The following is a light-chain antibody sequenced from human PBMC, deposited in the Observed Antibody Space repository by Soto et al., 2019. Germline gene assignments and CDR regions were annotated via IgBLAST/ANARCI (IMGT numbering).Light chain of an antibody. Sequence: QSALTQPASVSGSPGQSITISCTGTGSDVGGYKYVSWYQQHADKAPRVMIYEVSNRPSGVSLRFSGSKSGNTASLTISGLQPEDEADYYCSSYTSTTTLVVFGGGTKLTVL. CDR1: GSDVGGYKY. CDR3: SSYTSTTTLVV. V-gene: IGLV2-14*01. J-gene: IGLJ2*01. CDR2: EVS.